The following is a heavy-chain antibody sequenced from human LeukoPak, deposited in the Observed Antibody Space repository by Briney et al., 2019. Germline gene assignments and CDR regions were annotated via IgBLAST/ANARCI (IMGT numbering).Heavy chain of an antibody. CDR1: GYTFTSYD. CDR2: ISAYNGNT. V-gene: IGHV1-18*01. Sequence: ASVKVSCKASGYTFTSYDISWVRQAPGQGLEWMGWISAYNGNTNYAQKLQGRVTMTTDTSTSTAYMELRSLRSDDTAVYYCALLDGFDWYFDYWGQGTLVTVSS. J-gene: IGHJ4*02. CDR3: ALLDGFDWYFDY. D-gene: IGHD3-9*01.